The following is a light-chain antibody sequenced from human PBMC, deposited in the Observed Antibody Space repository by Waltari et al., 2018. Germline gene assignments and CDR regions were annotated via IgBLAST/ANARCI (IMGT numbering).Light chain of an antibody. CDR1: QSVSTY. CDR2: DAS. CDR3: QQRRKWRT. V-gene: IGKV3-11*01. J-gene: IGKJ2*01. Sequence: VLTQSPATLSLSPGDRPTLSCRASQSVSTYLAWYQQKPGQAPRLLIFDASNRATGIPARFSGSGSGTDFSLTISSLEPEDFAVYYCQQRRKWRTFGQGTKLEI.